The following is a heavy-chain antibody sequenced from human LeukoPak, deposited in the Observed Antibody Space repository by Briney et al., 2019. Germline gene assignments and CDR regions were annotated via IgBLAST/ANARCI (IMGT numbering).Heavy chain of an antibody. D-gene: IGHD2-21*02. CDR3: ARGTYCGGDCYFDY. V-gene: IGHV4-61*02. J-gene: IGHJ4*02. Sequence: SQTLSLTCTVSRGSISSGSYYWSWLRQPAEKGLEWIGRIYTSGNTNYNPSLKTPVTISVDTSKNQFSLKLSSVTAADTAVYYCARGTYCGGDCYFDYWGQGTLVTVSA. CDR2: IYTSGNT. CDR1: RGSISSGSYY.